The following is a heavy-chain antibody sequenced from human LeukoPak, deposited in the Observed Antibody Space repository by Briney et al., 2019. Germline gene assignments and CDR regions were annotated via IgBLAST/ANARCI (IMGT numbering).Heavy chain of an antibody. CDR1: GFTFSNYW. CDR2: INKDGSET. CDR3: ARIWGSYRSGFDY. V-gene: IGHV3-7*01. J-gene: IGHJ4*02. Sequence: GGSLRLSCAVSGFTFSNYWMSWVRQAPGKGLEWVANINKDGSETYYVDSVKGRFTISRDNAKNSVYLQMNSLRAEDTAVYYCARIWGSYRSGFDYWGQGTLVTVSS. D-gene: IGHD3-16*02.